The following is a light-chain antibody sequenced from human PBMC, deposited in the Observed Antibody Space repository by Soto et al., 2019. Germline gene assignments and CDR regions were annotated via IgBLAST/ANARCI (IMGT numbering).Light chain of an antibody. Sequence: QSVLTQPPSASGTPGPRVTISCSGSSSNIGRNTVNWYQQLPGTAPKLLIYSSDQRTSEVPDPFSDSKAGTSAALAISCLHSEDEADYYRAAWDDSLNAVVLGGGTQLTVL. CDR1: SSNIGRNT. J-gene: IGLJ2*01. V-gene: IGLV1-44*01. CDR3: AAWDDSLNAVV. CDR2: SSD.